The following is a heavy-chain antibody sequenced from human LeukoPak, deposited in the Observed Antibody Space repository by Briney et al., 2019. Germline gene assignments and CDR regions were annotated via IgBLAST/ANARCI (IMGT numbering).Heavy chain of an antibody. CDR3: ASSPGYCSSISCYSYFDY. J-gene: IGHJ4*02. Sequence: SETLSLTCTVSGGSISSYYWSWIRQPAGEGLEWIGRIYTSGSTNYNPSLKSRVTMSVDTSKNQFSLKLSSVTAADTAVYYCASSPGYCSSISCYSYFDYWGQGTLVTVSS. CDR1: GGSISSYY. V-gene: IGHV4-4*07. CDR2: IYTSGST. D-gene: IGHD2-2*02.